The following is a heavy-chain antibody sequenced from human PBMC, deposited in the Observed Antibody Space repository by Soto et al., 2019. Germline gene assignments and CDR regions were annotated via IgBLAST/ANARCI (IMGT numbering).Heavy chain of an antibody. J-gene: IGHJ4*02. CDR3: VGGQYYFDY. D-gene: IGHD3-10*01. Sequence: QVQLVESGGGVVQPGRSLRLSCAASGFPFTTYGMHWFREGPGKGLEWVAVISYDGSNKYYAYSVKGRFTISRDNSQNTLYLQMNSLRPEDTALYYCVGGQYYFDYRGQGTLVTVSS. V-gene: IGHV3-30*03. CDR2: ISYDGSNK. CDR1: GFPFTTYG.